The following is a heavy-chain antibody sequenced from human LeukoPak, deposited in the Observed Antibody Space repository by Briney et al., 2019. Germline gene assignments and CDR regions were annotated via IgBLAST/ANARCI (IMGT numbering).Heavy chain of an antibody. CDR3: ARYYYDSSGYYPNDAFDI. Sequence: KASETLSLTCTVSGGSISSSSYYWGWIRQPPGKGLEWIGSIYYSGSTYYNPSLKSRVTISVDTSKNQFSLKLSSVTAADTAVYYCARYYYDSSGYYPNDAFDIWGQGTMVTVSS. CDR1: GGSISSSSYY. J-gene: IGHJ3*02. V-gene: IGHV4-39*01. D-gene: IGHD3-22*01. CDR2: IYYSGST.